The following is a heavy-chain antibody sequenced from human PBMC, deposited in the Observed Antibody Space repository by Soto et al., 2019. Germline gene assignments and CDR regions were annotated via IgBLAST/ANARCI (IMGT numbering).Heavy chain of an antibody. J-gene: IGHJ6*03. D-gene: IGHD6-6*01. V-gene: IGHV3-23*01. CDR3: AKKQGQLVGYYYMDV. CDR2: ISGSGGRT. Sequence: HPGGSLRLSCAASGFTFSSYAMSWVRQALGKGLEWVSTISGSGGRTYYADSVKGRFTISRDNSKNTLYLQMNSLRAEDTTVYYCAKKQGQLVGYYYMDVWGKGTTVTVSS. CDR1: GFTFSSYA.